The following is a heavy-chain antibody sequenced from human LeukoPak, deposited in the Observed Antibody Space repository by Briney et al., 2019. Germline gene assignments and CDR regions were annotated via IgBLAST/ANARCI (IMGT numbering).Heavy chain of an antibody. D-gene: IGHD1-1*01. J-gene: IGHJ4*02. V-gene: IGHV3-30*02. Sequence: GGSLRLSCTASGFTFSSHAMHWVRQAPNKGLEWVAFIQYGGTIEFYADSVQGRFTISRDNSLDTLSLQMYSLRAEDTAVYYCVKELNSQRPFDSWGQGALVTVSS. CDR3: VKELNSQRPFDS. CDR2: IQYGGTIE. CDR1: GFTFSSHA.